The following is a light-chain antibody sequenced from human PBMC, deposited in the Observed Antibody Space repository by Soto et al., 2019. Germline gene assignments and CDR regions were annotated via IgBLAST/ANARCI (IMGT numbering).Light chain of an antibody. Sequence: DILLTQSPSTLSASVGDRVTTSCRASQSINKWLAWYQHKPGKAPNLLIYEVSTLHSGVPSRFSGSGSGTEFTLTISSLRPDDFATYYCQHYSGDRATFG. J-gene: IGKJ1*01. CDR1: QSINKW. V-gene: IGKV1-5*03. CDR3: QHYSGDRAT. CDR2: EVS.